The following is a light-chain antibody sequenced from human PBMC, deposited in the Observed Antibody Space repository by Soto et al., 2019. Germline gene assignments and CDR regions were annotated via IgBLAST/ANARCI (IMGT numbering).Light chain of an antibody. CDR2: DAS. J-gene: IGKJ5*01. CDR3: QQRSNWPPIT. Sequence: EIVLTQSPATLSLSPGERATLSCRASQSVTNHLAWYQQKPGQTPRLLIYDASNRAAGVPARFSGSGSGADFTLTISSLEPEDSAVYYCQQRSNWPPITFGQGTRLEI. CDR1: QSVTNH. V-gene: IGKV3-11*01.